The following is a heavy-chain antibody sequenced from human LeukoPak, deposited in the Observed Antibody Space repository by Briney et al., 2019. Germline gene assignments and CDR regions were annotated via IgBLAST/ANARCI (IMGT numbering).Heavy chain of an antibody. CDR1: GFTFSSYG. CDR3: AKESDIVVVPAAIDY. J-gene: IGHJ4*02. D-gene: IGHD2-2*01. Sequence: PGGSLRLSCATSGFTFSSYGMRWVRQAPGKGLEWVAFIRYDGSNKYYADSVKGRFTISRDNSKNTLYLQMNSLRAEDTAVYYCAKESDIVVVPAAIDYWGQGTLVTVSS. V-gene: IGHV3-30*02. CDR2: IRYDGSNK.